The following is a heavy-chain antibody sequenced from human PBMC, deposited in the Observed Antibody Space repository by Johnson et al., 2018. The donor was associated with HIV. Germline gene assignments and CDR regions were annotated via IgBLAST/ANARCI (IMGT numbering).Heavy chain of an antibody. CDR3: SRDGLYYDSSGYYYGTVFYAFDI. V-gene: IGHV3-30*04. CDR1: GFTFSGYA. Sequence: VQLVESGGGVVQPGRSMRLSCAASGFTFSGYAMHWVRQAPGMGLGWVALISYDGSNKYYADSVKGRFIISRDTSKHTLYLQMNSLRAEDTAVYYCSRDGLYYDSSGYYYGTVFYAFDIWGQGTMVTVSS. CDR2: ISYDGSNK. J-gene: IGHJ3*02. D-gene: IGHD3-22*01.